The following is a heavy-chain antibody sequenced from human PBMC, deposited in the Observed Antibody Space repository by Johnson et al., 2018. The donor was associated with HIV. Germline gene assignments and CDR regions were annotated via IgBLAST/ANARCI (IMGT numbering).Heavy chain of an antibody. CDR1: GFTFSEYY. CDR3: ARLRDGYNFDAFDI. CDR2: ISSGGNTI. D-gene: IGHD5-24*01. J-gene: IGHJ3*02. Sequence: QVQLVESGGVLVQPGGSLRLFCAASGFTFSEYYMNWIRQTPWKGLEWVSYISSGGNTIYYADSVKCLFTISRDNAKNSLYPQMNSLTAEDTAVYYCARLRDGYNFDAFDIWSQGTMVTVSS. V-gene: IGHV3-11*04.